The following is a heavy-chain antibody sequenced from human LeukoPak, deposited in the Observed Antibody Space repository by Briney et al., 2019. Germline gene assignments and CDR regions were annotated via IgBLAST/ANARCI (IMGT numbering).Heavy chain of an antibody. CDR1: GGSISSYY. V-gene: IGHV4-59*01. D-gene: IGHD4-11*01. Sequence: SEILSLTCTVYGGSISSYYWSWIRQPPGKGLEWIGYIYYSGSTNYNPSLKSRVTISVDTSKNQFSLKLSSVTAADTAVYYCAREGTVTNNFDYWGQGTLVTVSS. J-gene: IGHJ4*02. CDR2: IYYSGST. CDR3: AREGTVTNNFDY.